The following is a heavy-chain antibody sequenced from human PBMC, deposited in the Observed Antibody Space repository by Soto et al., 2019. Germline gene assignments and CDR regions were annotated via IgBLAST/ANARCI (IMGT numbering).Heavy chain of an antibody. Sequence: SSETLSLTXAVSGHSISSGFYYWGWVRQPPGKGLEWIGSIYHTESTYYNPSLKSRVTMSVDTSKNQLSLKLSSMTAADTAVYFCARYGHSYSARFFDYWGQGTRVTVSS. D-gene: IGHD1-26*01. CDR1: GHSISSGFYY. V-gene: IGHV4-38-2*01. CDR2: IYHTEST. CDR3: ARYGHSYSARFFDY. J-gene: IGHJ4*02.